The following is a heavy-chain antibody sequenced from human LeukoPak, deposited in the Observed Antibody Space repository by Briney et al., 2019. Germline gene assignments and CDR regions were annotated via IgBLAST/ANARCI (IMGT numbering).Heavy chain of an antibody. CDR1: GFTFSSYA. V-gene: IGHV3-23*01. J-gene: IGHJ4*02. CDR2: ISWGGHNT. D-gene: IGHD3-10*01. CDR3: AKWREGTMVYFDY. Sequence: PGGPLRLSCAASGFTFSSYAMTWVRQAPGKGLEWVSAISWGGHNTYYADSVKGRFTISRDNSKNKLYLQMNSLRAEDTALYYCAKWREGTMVYFDYWGQGTLVTVSS.